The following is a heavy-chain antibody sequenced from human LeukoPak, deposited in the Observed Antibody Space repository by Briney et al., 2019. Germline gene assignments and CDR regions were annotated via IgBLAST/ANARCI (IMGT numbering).Heavy chain of an antibody. CDR1: GFTFSSYW. Sequence: PGGSLRLSCAASGFTFSSYWMNWVRQAPGKGLEWVSAISGSGGSTYYADSVKGRFTISRDNSKNTLYLQMNSLRAEDTAVYYCAKDREGYYDSSGYYYFDYWGQGTLVTVSS. CDR2: ISGSGGST. D-gene: IGHD3-22*01. J-gene: IGHJ4*02. V-gene: IGHV3-23*01. CDR3: AKDREGYYDSSGYYYFDY.